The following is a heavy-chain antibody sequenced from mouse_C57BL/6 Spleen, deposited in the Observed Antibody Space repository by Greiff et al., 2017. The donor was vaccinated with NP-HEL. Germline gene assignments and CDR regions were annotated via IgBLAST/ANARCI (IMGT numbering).Heavy chain of an antibody. Sequence: QVQLQQSGAELVRPGTSVKVSCKASGYAFTNYLIEWVKQRPGQGLEWIGVINPGSGGTNYNEKFKGKATLTADKSSSTAYMQLSSLTSEDSAVYFCARGTVVAYWYFDVWGTGTTVTVSS. CDR1: GYAFTNYL. D-gene: IGHD1-1*01. J-gene: IGHJ1*03. CDR3: ARGTVVAYWYFDV. V-gene: IGHV1-54*01. CDR2: INPGSGGT.